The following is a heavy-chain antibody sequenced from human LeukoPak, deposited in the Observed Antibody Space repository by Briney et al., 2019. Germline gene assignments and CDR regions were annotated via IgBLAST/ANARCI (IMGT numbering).Heavy chain of an antibody. D-gene: IGHD1-26*01. CDR1: RFTLSSYN. CDR3: GRVPQGGATLDY. V-gene: IGHV3-21*01. J-gene: IGHJ4*02. Sequence: RESVRLSCPPSRFTLSSYNMDWVRQAPGRGLDWVSSIITSISYINYADSMKGRFTTSSNNAKNSLYLQMNSLRAEDTAVYYCGRVPQGGATLDYWGQGTLVTVSS. CDR2: IITSISYI.